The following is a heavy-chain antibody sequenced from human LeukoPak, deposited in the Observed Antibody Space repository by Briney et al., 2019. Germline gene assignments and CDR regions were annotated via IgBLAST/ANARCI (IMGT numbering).Heavy chain of an antibody. J-gene: IGHJ4*02. Sequence: LRLSCAASGFTVSSNYMSWVRQHPGKGLEWIGYIYYSGNTYYNPSLKSRVTVSVDTSKNQFSLKLSSVTAADTAVFYCAGANSGYYREDSYFDSWGQGTLVTVSS. D-gene: IGHD5-12*01. CDR2: IYYSGNT. CDR3: AGANSGYYREDSYFDS. V-gene: IGHV4-31*02. CDR1: GFTVSSNY.